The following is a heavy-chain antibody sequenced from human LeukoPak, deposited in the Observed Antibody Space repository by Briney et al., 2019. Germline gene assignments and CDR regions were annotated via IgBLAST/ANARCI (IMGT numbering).Heavy chain of an antibody. J-gene: IGHJ6*03. CDR2: ISSSSSTI. D-gene: IGHD2-2*01. CDR3: ARVPVVPALRGYYYMDV. CDR1: GFTVRSNY. V-gene: IGHV3-48*04. Sequence: GGSLRLSCAASGFTVRSNYMSWVRQAPGKGLEWVSYISSSSSTIYYADSVKGRFTISRDNAKNSLYLQMNSLRAEDTAVYYCARVPVVPALRGYYYMDVWGKGTTVTVSS.